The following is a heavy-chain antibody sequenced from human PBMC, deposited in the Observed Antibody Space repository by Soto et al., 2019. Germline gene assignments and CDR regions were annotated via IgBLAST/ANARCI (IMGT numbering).Heavy chain of an antibody. CDR2: IISDGSST. J-gene: IGHJ6*03. CDR3: ATGPSTRGYYTDA. V-gene: IGHV3-74*01. D-gene: IGHD1-26*01. CDR1: GFTFSIYW. Sequence: GGSLRLSCEASGFTFSIYWMHWVRQAPGKGLVWVSRIISDGSSTSYADSVKGRFTISRDNAKNTLYLQMNSLRAEDTAVYYCATGPSTRGYYTDAWGNGPTVTV.